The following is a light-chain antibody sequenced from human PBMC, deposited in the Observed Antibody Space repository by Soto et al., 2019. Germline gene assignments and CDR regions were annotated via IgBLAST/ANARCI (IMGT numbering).Light chain of an antibody. CDR2: EGS. J-gene: IGLJ1*01. Sequence: QSVLTQPASVSGSPGQSITISCTGTSSDVGSYNLVSWYQQHPGKAPKLMIYEGSKRPSGVSNRFSGSKSGNTASLTISGLQGEDEADYYCSLYTSTSTFVFGPGTKVTVL. CDR1: SSDVGSYNL. V-gene: IGLV2-14*02. CDR3: SLYTSTSTFV.